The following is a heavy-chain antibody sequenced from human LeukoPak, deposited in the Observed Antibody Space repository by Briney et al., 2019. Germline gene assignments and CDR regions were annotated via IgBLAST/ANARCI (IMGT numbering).Heavy chain of an antibody. CDR2: IFYSGST. Sequence: SETLSLTCTVSSGSISTSNYYWGWVRQPPGKALEWIGNIFYSGSTYYSPSLKSRVTISVDTSKNQFSLKLSSVTAADTAVYYCAGRRAGYSYGYAVFDYWGQGTLVTVSS. D-gene: IGHD5-18*01. V-gene: IGHV4-39*07. CDR3: AGRRAGYSYGYAVFDY. J-gene: IGHJ4*02. CDR1: SGSISTSNYY.